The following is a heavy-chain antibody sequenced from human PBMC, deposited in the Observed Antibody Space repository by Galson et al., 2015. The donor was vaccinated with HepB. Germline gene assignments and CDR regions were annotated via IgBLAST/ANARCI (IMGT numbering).Heavy chain of an antibody. D-gene: IGHD5-18*01. J-gene: IGHJ4*02. CDR1: GFTFSSYA. CDR2: ISYDGSNK. V-gene: IGHV3-30-3*01. Sequence: SLRLSCAASGFTFSSYAMHWVRQAPGKGLEWVAVISYDGSNKYYADSVKGRFTISRDNSKSTLYLQMNSLRAEDTAVYYCARDSSYGYFDYWGQGTLVTVSS. CDR3: ARDSSYGYFDY.